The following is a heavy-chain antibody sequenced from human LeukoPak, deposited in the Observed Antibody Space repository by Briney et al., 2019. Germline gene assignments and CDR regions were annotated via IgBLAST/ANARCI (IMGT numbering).Heavy chain of an antibody. CDR1: GFTFSSYW. J-gene: IGHJ4*02. V-gene: IGHV3-7*01. Sequence: GGPLRLSCAASGFTFSSYWMGWVRQAPGKGLEWVANIMQDGSEKYYVDSVKGRFTISRDNAKNSLYLQMNSLRAEDTAVYYCARADTTMVDPYIDYWGQGTLVTASS. CDR2: IMQDGSEK. CDR3: ARADTTMVDPYIDY. D-gene: IGHD5-18*01.